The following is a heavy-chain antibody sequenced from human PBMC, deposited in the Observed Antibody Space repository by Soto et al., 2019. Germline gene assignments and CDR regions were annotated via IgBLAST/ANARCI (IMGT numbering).Heavy chain of an antibody. D-gene: IGHD3-9*01. V-gene: IGHV3-30*18. CDR3: VKDYYDTLAGYYGPDY. CDR1: GFTFNNYG. Sequence: GGSLRLSCVASGFTFNNYGIHWVRQAPCKGLEWVTVISYDGNTKYYADSVKGRFTISRDNSKNTLYLQLNSLRPEDTAVYYCVKDYYDTLAGYYGPDYWGQGTLVTVS. CDR2: ISYDGNTK. J-gene: IGHJ4*02.